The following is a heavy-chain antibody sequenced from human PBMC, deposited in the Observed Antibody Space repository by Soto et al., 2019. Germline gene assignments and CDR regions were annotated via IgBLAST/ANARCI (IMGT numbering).Heavy chain of an antibody. D-gene: IGHD2-2*02. Sequence: GGSLRLSCAASGFTFSSYSMNWVRQAPGKGLEWVASISSISSYIYFADSVRGRFTISRDNARISLYLPMNSLRAEATAVYYCARVGGFYNAFEIWGRCAMVTDCS. CDR3: ARVGGFYNAFEI. V-gene: IGHV3-21*01. CDR1: GFTFSSYS. CDR2: ISSISSYI. J-gene: IGHJ3*02.